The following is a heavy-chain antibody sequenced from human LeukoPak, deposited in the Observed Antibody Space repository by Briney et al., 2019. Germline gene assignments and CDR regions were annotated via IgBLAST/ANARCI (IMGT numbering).Heavy chain of an antibody. Sequence: GGSLRLSCAASGFTFSSYGMHWVRRAPGKGLEWVAVIWYDGSNKYYADSVKGRFTISRDNSTNTLYLQMNSLRAEDTAVYYCARGGGYDILTGYPLRHAPLDYWGQGTLVTVSS. CDR1: GFTFSSYG. CDR3: ARGGGYDILTGYPLRHAPLDY. D-gene: IGHD3-9*01. V-gene: IGHV3-33*01. CDR2: IWYDGSNK. J-gene: IGHJ4*02.